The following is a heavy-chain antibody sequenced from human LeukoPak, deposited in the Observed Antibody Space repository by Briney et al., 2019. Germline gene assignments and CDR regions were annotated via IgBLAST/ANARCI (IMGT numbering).Heavy chain of an antibody. V-gene: IGHV3-9*01. Sequence: GGSLRLSCAASGFTFDDYSMHWVRQAPGKGLEWVAGISWHSRSKGYADSVKGRFTISRDNAKNSVSLQMNSLRTEDTALYYCTKDLSSQWFTDIRHYGMNVWGQGTTVAVSS. CDR1: GFTFDDYS. J-gene: IGHJ6*02. CDR3: TKDLSSQWFTDIRHYGMNV. D-gene: IGHD3-22*01. CDR2: ISWHSRSK.